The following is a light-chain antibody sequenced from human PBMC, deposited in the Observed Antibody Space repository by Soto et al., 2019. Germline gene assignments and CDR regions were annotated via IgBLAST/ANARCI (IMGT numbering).Light chain of an antibody. J-gene: IGKJ1*01. CDR3: QHDGTSPPVT. CDR1: QSISDGS. Sequence: LTQSPGTLSLSPGERDTRCCRASQSISDGSLAWYQQKVGQAPRLLIYGAFSRATGIPDRFRGSGSGTDFTLTINRLEPEDFAMYYCQHDGTSPPVTFGQGSMVDVK. V-gene: IGKV3-20*01. CDR2: GAF.